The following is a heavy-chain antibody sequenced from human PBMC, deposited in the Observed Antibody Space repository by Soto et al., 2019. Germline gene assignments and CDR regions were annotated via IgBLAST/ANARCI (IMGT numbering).Heavy chain of an antibody. CDR3: ARHIYGDHDYFDS. J-gene: IGHJ4*02. Sequence: QVQLQESGPGLVKPSETLSLTCTVSGGSISTYYWSWIRQPPGKGLEWIGWIYYSGSASSNPFLKSRVTMYVDTSKHQSSLKLSSVTATDTAMYFCARHIYGDHDYFDSWGQGTMVTVSS. CDR1: GGSISTYY. V-gene: IGHV4-59*08. CDR2: IYYSGSA. D-gene: IGHD4-17*01.